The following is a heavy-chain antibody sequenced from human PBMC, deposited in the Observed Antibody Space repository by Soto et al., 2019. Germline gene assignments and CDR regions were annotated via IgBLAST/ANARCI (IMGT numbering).Heavy chain of an antibody. CDR2: ISSYNGNT. V-gene: IGHV1-18*03. Sequence: QVQLVQSGGEVRKPGASVKVSCKTSGYTFTNYGINWVRQAPGRGLEWMGWISSYNGNTNYAQNFQGRLTMTTDTSTSTAYMELRSLTSDDMAVYYCARDRPPYLEWMSQRGWFDPWGQGTLVTVSA. J-gene: IGHJ5*02. D-gene: IGHD3-3*01. CDR3: ARDRPPYLEWMSQRGWFDP. CDR1: GYTFTNYG.